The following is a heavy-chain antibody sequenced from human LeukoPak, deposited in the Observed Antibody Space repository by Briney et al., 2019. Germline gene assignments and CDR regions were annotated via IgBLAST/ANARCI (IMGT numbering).Heavy chain of an antibody. J-gene: IGHJ5*02. CDR2: IYTSGST. CDR1: GGSISSGSYY. CDR3: ARGVVVVPAARNWFDP. D-gene: IGHD2-2*01. V-gene: IGHV4-61*02. Sequence: PSQTLSLTCTVSGGSISSGSYYWSWIRQPAGKGLEWIGRIYTSGSTNYNPSLKSRVTISVDTSKNQFSLKLSSVTAADTAVYYCARGVVVVPAARNWFDPWGQGTLVTVSS.